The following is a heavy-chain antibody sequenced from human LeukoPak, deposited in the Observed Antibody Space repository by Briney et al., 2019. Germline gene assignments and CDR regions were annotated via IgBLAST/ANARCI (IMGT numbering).Heavy chain of an antibody. Sequence: PGGSLRLSCAAPGFTFSSYAMSWVRQAPGKGLEWVSAISGSGGSTYYADSVKGRFTISRNNSKNTLYLQMNSLRAEDTAVYYCAKERYCSGGSCYGYWGQGTLVTVSS. CDR3: AKERYCSGGSCYGY. CDR1: GFTFSSYA. J-gene: IGHJ4*02. V-gene: IGHV3-23*01. D-gene: IGHD2-15*01. CDR2: ISGSGGST.